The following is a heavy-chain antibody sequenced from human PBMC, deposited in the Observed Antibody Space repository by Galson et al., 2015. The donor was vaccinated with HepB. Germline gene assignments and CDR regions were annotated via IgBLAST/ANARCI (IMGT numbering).Heavy chain of an antibody. CDR3: ARAAYCSGGSCWGFDY. Sequence: SLRLSCAASGFTFSDYYMDWVRQAPGKGLEWVGRTRNKANSYTTEYAASVKGRFTISRDESYNSLYLQMSSLQTEDTAVYYCARAAYCSGGSCWGFDYWGQGTLVTVSS. D-gene: IGHD2-15*01. CDR1: GFTFSDYY. V-gene: IGHV3-72*01. CDR2: TRNKANSYTT. J-gene: IGHJ4*02.